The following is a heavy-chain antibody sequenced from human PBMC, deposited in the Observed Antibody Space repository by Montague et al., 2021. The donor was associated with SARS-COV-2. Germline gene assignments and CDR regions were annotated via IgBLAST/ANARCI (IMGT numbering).Heavy chain of an antibody. D-gene: IGHD3-16*02. CDR2: ISTSAYTT. CDR1: GFTFSNYD. CDR3: TRDYRSIVGDGLDI. J-gene: IGHJ3*02. Sequence: SRILSFAASGFTFSNYDMNWVRQAPGKGPEWISYISTSAYTTSYAGSVKGRFTISRDNGKNSPYLQMNSLRVEDTAVYYCTRDYRSIVGDGLDIWGQGTKVTVSS. V-gene: IGHV3-48*03.